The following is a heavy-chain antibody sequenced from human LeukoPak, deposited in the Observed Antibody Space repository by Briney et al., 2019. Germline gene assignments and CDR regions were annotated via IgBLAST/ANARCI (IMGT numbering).Heavy chain of an antibody. CDR1: GFTFDDYA. J-gene: IGHJ6*02. CDR3: AKDIRGVKRGNYYYGMDV. D-gene: IGHD1-26*01. CDR2: ISWNSGSI. Sequence: PGGSLRLSCAASGFTFDDYAMHWVRQAPGKGLEWVSGISWNSGSIGYADSVKGRFTISRDNAKNSLYLQMNSLRAEDTALYYCAKDIRGVKRGNYYYGMDVWGQGTTVTVSS. V-gene: IGHV3-9*01.